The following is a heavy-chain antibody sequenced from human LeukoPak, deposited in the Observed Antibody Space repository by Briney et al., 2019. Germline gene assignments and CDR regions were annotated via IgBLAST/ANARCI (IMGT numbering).Heavy chain of an antibody. V-gene: IGHV1-2*02. CDR2: INPNSGGA. Sequence: ASVKVSCKASGYTFTGYYMHWVRQAPGQGLEWMGWINPNSGGANYAQKFQGRVTMTRDTSISTAYMELSRLRSDDTAVYHCARDGSYDLRRDYWGQGTLVTVSS. CDR3: ARDGSYDLRRDY. J-gene: IGHJ4*02. CDR1: GYTFTGYY. D-gene: IGHD3-10*01.